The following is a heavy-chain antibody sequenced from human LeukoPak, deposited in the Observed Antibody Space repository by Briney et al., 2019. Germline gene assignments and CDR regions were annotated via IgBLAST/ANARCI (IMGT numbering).Heavy chain of an antibody. Sequence: PGGSLRLSCAASGFIVSGTYMSWVRQAPGKGLEWVSVIYSGGSTYYPDSVKGRFTISRHNSKDTLYLQMNSLRPEDTAVCYCTRGQVNPFDYWGQGTLVTVSS. V-gene: IGHV3-53*04. CDR3: TRGQVNPFDY. CDR2: IYSGGST. CDR1: GFIVSGTY. D-gene: IGHD2-21*01. J-gene: IGHJ4*02.